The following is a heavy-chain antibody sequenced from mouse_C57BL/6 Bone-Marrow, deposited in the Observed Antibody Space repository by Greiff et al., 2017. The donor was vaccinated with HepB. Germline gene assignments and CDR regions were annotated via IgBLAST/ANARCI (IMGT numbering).Heavy chain of an antibody. V-gene: IGHV5-6*01. J-gene: IGHJ2*01. CDR1: GFTFSSYG. CDR2: ISSGGSYT. CDR3: ARLGPFDY. Sequence: EVNLVESGGDLVKPGGSLKLSCAASGFTFSSYGMSWVRQTPDKKLEWVATISSGGSYTYYPDSVKGRFTISRDNAKNTLYLQMSSLKSEDTAMYYCARLGPFDYWGQGTTLTVSS.